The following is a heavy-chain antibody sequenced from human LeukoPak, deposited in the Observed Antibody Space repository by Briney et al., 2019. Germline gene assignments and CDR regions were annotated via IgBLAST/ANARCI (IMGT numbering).Heavy chain of an antibody. CDR2: IIPIFGTA. CDR3: AREKFTMVRGVITYNWFDP. D-gene: IGHD3-10*01. Sequence: SVKVSCKASGGTFSSYAISWVRQAPGQGLEWMGGIIPIFGTANYAQKFQGRVTITADESTSTAYMELSSLRSEDTAVYCCAREKFTMVRGVITYNWFDPWGQGTLVTVSS. J-gene: IGHJ5*02. CDR1: GGTFSSYA. V-gene: IGHV1-69*13.